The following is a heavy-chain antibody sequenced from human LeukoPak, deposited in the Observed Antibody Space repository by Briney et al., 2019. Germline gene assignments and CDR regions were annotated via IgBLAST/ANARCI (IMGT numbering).Heavy chain of an antibody. CDR2: IYYTGST. V-gene: IGHV4-59*12. Sequence: SETLSLTCTVSGGSISTYYWSWIRQPPVKGLEWIGYIYYTGSTNYNPSLKSRVTISVDKSKNQFSLKLSSVTAAGTAVYYCARGSGYGAFDYWGQGTLVTVSS. D-gene: IGHD3-22*01. CDR3: ARGSGYGAFDY. CDR1: GGSISTYY. J-gene: IGHJ4*02.